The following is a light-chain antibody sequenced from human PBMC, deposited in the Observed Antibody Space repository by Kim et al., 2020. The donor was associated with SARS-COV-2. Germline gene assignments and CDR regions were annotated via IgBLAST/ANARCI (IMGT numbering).Light chain of an antibody. CDR1: SSNIGAGYD. Sequence: QRVTISCSGSSSNIGAGYDVYWYQHLPGTAPKLLIYDNNNRPSGVPDRFAGSKSGTSASLAITGLQAEDEADYYCQSYDNSLSGYVFGTGTMVTVL. CDR2: DNN. J-gene: IGLJ1*01. CDR3: QSYDNSLSGYV. V-gene: IGLV1-40*01.